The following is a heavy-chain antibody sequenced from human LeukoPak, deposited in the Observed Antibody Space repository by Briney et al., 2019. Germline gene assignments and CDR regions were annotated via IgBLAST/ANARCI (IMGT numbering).Heavy chain of an antibody. CDR1: GFTFTDYW. J-gene: IGHJ4*01. V-gene: IGHV3-7*01. CDR3: ARDGTAPGLYFDL. D-gene: IGHD6-13*01. Sequence: GGSLRLSCAVSGFTFTDYWMNWVRQAPGKGLEWVASIRQDGGEKSYVESVKGRFTISRDNTKNSLYLQMSSLWAEDTAVYYCARDGTAPGLYFDLWGRGPLVTVSS. CDR2: IRQDGGEK.